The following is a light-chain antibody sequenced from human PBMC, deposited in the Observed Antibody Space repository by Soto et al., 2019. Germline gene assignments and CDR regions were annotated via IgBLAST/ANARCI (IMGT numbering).Light chain of an antibody. CDR3: QQRSDWLLT. Sequence: ELVMTQSPATLSVSPGERATLSCRASQSVSSDLAWYQQKPGQAPRLLIYGASTRATGIPARFSGSGSGTEFTLTISSLQSEDFAVYYCQQRSDWLLTFGGGTKVDI. CDR1: QSVSSD. CDR2: GAS. J-gene: IGKJ4*01. V-gene: IGKV3-15*01.